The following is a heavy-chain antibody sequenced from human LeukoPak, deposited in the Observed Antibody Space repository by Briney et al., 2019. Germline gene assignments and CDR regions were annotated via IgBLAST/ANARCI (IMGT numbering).Heavy chain of an antibody. J-gene: IGHJ4*02. D-gene: IGHD3-22*01. V-gene: IGHV3-30*02. CDR3: AEDANYYDSSGYYYPGY. CDR2: IRYDGSNK. CDR1: GFTFSSYG. Sequence: GGSLRLSCAASGFTFSSYGMHWVRQAPGKGLEWVAFIRYDGSNKYYADSVKGRFTISRDNSKNTLYLQMNSLRAEDTAVYYCAEDANYYDSSGYYYPGYWGQGTLVTVSS.